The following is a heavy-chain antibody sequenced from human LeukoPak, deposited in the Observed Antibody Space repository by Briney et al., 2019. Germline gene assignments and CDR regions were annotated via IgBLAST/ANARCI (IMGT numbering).Heavy chain of an antibody. J-gene: IGHJ4*02. V-gene: IGHV1-46*01. Sequence: GASVKVSCKASGYTFTAYYMHWVRQPPGHGLEWMGIINPSAGSTTYAQKFQDRVAMTRDTSTSTVYMELSSLRSEDSAVYYCARDRRYTDYDYCFDSWGQGTLVTVSS. CDR1: GYTFTAYY. CDR3: ARDRRYTDYDYCFDS. D-gene: IGHD5-12*01. CDR2: INPSAGST.